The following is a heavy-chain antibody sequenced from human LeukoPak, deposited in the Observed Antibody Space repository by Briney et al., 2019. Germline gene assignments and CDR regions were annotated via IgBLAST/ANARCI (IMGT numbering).Heavy chain of an antibody. CDR2: IYYSGST. CDR3: ARDRGGVGATSYDAFDI. CDR1: GGSISSYY. J-gene: IGHJ3*02. D-gene: IGHD1-26*01. V-gene: IGHV4-59*01. Sequence: SETLSLTCTVSGGSISSYYWSWIRQPPGKGLEWIGYIYYSGSTNYNPSLKSRVTISVDTSKNQFSLKLSSVTAADTAVYYCARDRGGVGATSYDAFDIWGRGTMVTVSS.